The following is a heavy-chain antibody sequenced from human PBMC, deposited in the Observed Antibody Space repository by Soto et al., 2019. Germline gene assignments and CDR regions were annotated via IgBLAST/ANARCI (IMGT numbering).Heavy chain of an antibody. CDR1: GFTFSVYA. Sequence: PGGSLRLSCAASGFTFSVYAVAWIRQTPGKGLEWVSVIGAGSDGIQYVDSVKGRFSTSRDNSKNTLYLHMNSLRAEDTAIYYCAKYSTSGPSRFFDLWGQGTLVTVSS. D-gene: IGHD5-12*01. J-gene: IGHJ4*02. V-gene: IGHV3-23*01. CDR3: AKYSTSGPSRFFDL. CDR2: IGAGSDGI.